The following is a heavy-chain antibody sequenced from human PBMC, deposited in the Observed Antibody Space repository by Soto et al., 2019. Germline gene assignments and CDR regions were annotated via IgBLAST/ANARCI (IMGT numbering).Heavy chain of an antibody. CDR3: TTESYYDFWSCYYYRGYMEH. V-gene: IGHV3-15*01. CDR2: IKSKTDGGTT. D-gene: IGHD3-3*01. J-gene: IGHJ1*01. Sequence: EVQLVESGGGLVKPGGSLRLSCAASGFTFSNAWMSWVRQAPGKGLEWVGRIKSKTDGGTTYYAAPGKGRFTISRDDSKNTLYLQMNSLKTEDTAVYYCTTESYYDFWSCYYYRGYMEHWGQGTLVTVSS. CDR1: GFTFSNAW.